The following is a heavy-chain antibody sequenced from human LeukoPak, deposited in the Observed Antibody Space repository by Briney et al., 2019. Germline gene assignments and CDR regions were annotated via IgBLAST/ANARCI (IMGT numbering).Heavy chain of an antibody. CDR1: GFTFSSYA. V-gene: IGHV3-23*01. CDR3: ASASDGYSYGYSFDY. J-gene: IGHJ4*02. CDR2: ISGSGGST. Sequence: PGGSLRLSCAASGFTFSSYAMSWVRQAPGKGLEWVSAISGSGGSTYYADSVKGRFTISRDNSKNTLYLQMNSLRAEDTAVYYCASASDGYSYGYSFDYWGQGTLVTVSS. D-gene: IGHD5-18*01.